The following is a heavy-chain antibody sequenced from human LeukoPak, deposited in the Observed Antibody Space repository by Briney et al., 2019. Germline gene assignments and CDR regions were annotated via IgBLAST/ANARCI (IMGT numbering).Heavy chain of an antibody. CDR3: ARGVIRERELLIGDAFDI. D-gene: IGHD1-26*01. J-gene: IGHJ3*02. CDR2: ISYDGSNK. V-gene: IGHV3-30*19. Sequence: PGGSLRLSCAASGFNFGGYGMHWVRQAPGKGLEWVAVISYDGSNKYYADSVKGRFTISRDNSKNTLYLQMNSLRAEDTAVYYCARGVIRERELLIGDAFDIWGQGTMVTVSS. CDR1: GFNFGGYG.